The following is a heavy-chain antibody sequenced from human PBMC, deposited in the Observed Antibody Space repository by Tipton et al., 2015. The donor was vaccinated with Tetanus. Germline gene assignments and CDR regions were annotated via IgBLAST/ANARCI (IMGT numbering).Heavy chain of an antibody. D-gene: IGHD3-22*01. V-gene: IGHV3-66*01. J-gene: IGHJ4*02. CDR3: ARDGYSSGYFDY. CDR1: GFTFSNHA. Sequence: SLRLSCAASGFTFSNHAMNWIRQAPGKGLEWVSVIYSGGTTYYAGSVKDRFTISRDISKNTVDLQMNSLRVEDTAVYFCARDGYSSGYFDYWGQGSLVTVSS. CDR2: IYSGGTT.